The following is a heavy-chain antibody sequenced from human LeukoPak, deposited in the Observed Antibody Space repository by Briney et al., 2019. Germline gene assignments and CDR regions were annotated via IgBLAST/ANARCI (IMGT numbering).Heavy chain of an antibody. CDR3: AKDNLYYYDSSGSPSDY. Sequence: GGSLGLSCAASGFTFSSYAMSWVRQAPGKGLEWVSAISGSGGSTYYADSVKGRFTISRDNSKNTLYLQMNSLRAEDTAVYYCAKDNLYYYDSSGSPSDYWGQGTLVTVSS. D-gene: IGHD3-22*01. V-gene: IGHV3-23*01. CDR1: GFTFSSYA. CDR2: ISGSGGST. J-gene: IGHJ4*02.